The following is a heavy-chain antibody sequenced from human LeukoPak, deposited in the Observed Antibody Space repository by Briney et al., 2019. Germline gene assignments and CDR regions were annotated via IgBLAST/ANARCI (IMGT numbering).Heavy chain of an antibody. J-gene: IGHJ3*02. Sequence: SENLSLTCIVSGGSISSYYWNWIRQSAGKGLEWIGRIYIGGSTSYNPSLKSRVSMSVDTSKMQFSLNLTSVTAADTAMYYCARGPRMVAMNGYAFDIWGPGTTVIVSS. V-gene: IGHV4-4*07. CDR2: IYIGGST. CDR1: GGSISSYY. CDR3: ARGPRMVAMNGYAFDI. D-gene: IGHD2-2*01.